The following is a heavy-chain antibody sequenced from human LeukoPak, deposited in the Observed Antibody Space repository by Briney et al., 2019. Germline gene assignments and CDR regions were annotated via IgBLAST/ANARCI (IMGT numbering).Heavy chain of an antibody. D-gene: IGHD1-26*01. Sequence: GESLKISCKGSGYSFTSYWIGWVRQMPGKGLEWMGIIYPGDSDTRYRPSFQGQVTISADKSISTAYLQWSSLRASDTAMYYCARAAVGATGPPNYYYYYGMDVWGQGTTVTVSS. CDR2: IYPGDSDT. V-gene: IGHV5-51*01. J-gene: IGHJ6*02. CDR1: GYSFTSYW. CDR3: ARAAVGATGPPNYYYYYGMDV.